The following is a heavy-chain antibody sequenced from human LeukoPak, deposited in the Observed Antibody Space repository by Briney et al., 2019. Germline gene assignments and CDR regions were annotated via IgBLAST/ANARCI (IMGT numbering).Heavy chain of an antibody. CDR1: GYTFSSHG. V-gene: IGHV7-4-1*02. D-gene: IGHD5-18*01. CDR3: ARESGYTYGGVY. J-gene: IGHJ4*02. CDR2: INTNTGNP. Sequence: ASVKVSCKGSGYTFSSHGIVWVRQAPGQGLEWMGWINTNTGNPTYAQGFTGRFVFSLDTSVSTAYLQINSLKPEDTAVYYCARESGYTYGGVYWGQGTLVTVSS.